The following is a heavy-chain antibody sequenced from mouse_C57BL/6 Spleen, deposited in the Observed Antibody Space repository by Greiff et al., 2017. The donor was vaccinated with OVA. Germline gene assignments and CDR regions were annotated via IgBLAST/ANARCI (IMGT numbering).Heavy chain of an antibody. CDR2: IHPNSGST. Sequence: QVQLQQPGAELVKPGASVKLSCKASGYTFTSYWMHWVKQRPGQGLEWIGMIHPNSGSTNYNEKFKSKATLTVDKSSSTAYMQLSSLTSEDSAVYYCARALITTVVATDYYAMDYGGQGTSVTVSS. D-gene: IGHD1-1*01. CDR3: ARALITTVVATDYYAMDY. J-gene: IGHJ4*01. V-gene: IGHV1-64*01. CDR1: GYTFTSYW.